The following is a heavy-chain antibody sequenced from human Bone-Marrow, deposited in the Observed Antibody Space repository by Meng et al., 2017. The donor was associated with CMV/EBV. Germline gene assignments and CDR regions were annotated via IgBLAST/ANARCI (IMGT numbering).Heavy chain of an antibody. J-gene: IGHJ6*02. Sequence: SVKVSCKASGFTFTSSAVQWVRQARGQRLEWIGWIVVGSGDTNYAQKFQGRVTITADKSTSTAYMELSSLRSEDTAVYYCARADIVVVPAAMKFYYYGMDVWGQGTTVTVSS. V-gene: IGHV1-58*01. D-gene: IGHD2-2*01. CDR1: GFTFTSSA. CDR3: ARADIVVVPAAMKFYYYGMDV. CDR2: IVVGSGDT.